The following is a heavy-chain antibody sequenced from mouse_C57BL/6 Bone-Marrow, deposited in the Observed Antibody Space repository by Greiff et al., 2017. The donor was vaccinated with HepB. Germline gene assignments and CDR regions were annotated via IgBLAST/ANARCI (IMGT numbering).Heavy chain of an antibody. CDR3: TGDYYGNYLAY. CDR1: GFNIKDDY. J-gene: IGHJ3*01. V-gene: IGHV14-4*01. CDR2: IDPENGDT. Sequence: VQLQQSGAELVRPGASVKLSCTASGFNIKDDYMHWVKQRPEQGLEWIGLIDPENGDTEYASKFQGKATITADTSSNTAYLQLSSLTSEDTAVYYCTGDYYGNYLAYWGQGTLVTVSA. D-gene: IGHD2-1*01.